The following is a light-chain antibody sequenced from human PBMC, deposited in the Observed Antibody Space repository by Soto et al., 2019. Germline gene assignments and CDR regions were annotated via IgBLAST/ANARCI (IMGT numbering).Light chain of an antibody. CDR1: SSDIGHYDY. CDR2: HVT. V-gene: IGLV2-14*03. Sequence: QSALTQPASVSGAPGQSIPISCTGTSSDIGHYDYVSWYQQHPGKAPKLMIYHVTYRPSGVSNRYSGSKSGNSASLTISGLQSYDEADYYCCSLTPSHTYVFGSGTKLTVL. CDR3: CSLTPSHTYV. J-gene: IGLJ1*01.